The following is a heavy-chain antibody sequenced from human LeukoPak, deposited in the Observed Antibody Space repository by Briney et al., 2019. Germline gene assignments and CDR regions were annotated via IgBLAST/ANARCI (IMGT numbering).Heavy chain of an antibody. J-gene: IGHJ3*02. V-gene: IGHV4-59*12. D-gene: IGHD6-25*01. CDR1: GGSISSYY. Sequence: SETLSLTCTVSGGSISSYYWSWIRQPPGKGLEWIGYIYYSGSTNYNPSLKSRVTISVDTSKNQFSLKLSSVTAADTAVYYCARDGEAGAFDIWGQGTMVTVSS. CDR3: ARDGEAGAFDI. CDR2: IYYSGST.